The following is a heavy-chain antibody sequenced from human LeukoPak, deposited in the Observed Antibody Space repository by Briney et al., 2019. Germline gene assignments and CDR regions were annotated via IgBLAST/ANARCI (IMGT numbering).Heavy chain of an antibody. V-gene: IGHV3-21*01. CDR2: ISSSSSYI. Sequence: RLGGSLRLSCAASGFTFSSYSMNWVRQAPGKGLEWVPSISSSSSYIYYADSVKGRFTISRDNAKNSLYLQMNSLRAEDTAVYYCAGEYGYCSSTSCYTTYYYYYGMDVWGQGTTVTVSS. CDR3: AGEYGYCSSTSCYTTYYYYYGMDV. CDR1: GFTFSSYS. J-gene: IGHJ6*02. D-gene: IGHD2-2*03.